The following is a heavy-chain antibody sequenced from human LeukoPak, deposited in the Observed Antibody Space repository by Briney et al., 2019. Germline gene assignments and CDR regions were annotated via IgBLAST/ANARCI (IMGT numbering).Heavy chain of an antibody. J-gene: IGHJ6*02. CDR1: GYTFTGYY. Sequence: ASVKVSCKASGYTFTGYYIHWVRQAPGPGPEWMGWINPNSGGTNYAQKFQGRVTMTRDTSISTAYMELSRLRSDDTAVYYCARIYGGDVWGQGTTVTVSS. CDR2: INPNSGGT. CDR3: ARIYGGDV. V-gene: IGHV1-2*02.